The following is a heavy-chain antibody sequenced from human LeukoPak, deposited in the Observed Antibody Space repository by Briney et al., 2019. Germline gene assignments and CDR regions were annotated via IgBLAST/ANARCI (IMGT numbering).Heavy chain of an antibody. CDR3: AIYDSSGYPR. CDR2: FDPGDGET. CDR1: GYTLTELS. V-gene: IGHV1-24*01. D-gene: IGHD3-22*01. J-gene: IGHJ4*02. Sequence: ASVKVSCKVSGYTLTELSMHWVRQAPGRGLEWMGGFDPGDGETIYAQKFQGRVTMTEDTSTDTAYMELSSLRSEDTAVYYCAIYDSSGYPRWGQGTLVTVSS.